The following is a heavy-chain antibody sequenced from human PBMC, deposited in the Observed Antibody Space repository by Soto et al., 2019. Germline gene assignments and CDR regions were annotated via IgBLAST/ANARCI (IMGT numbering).Heavy chain of an antibody. D-gene: IGHD1-26*01. CDR1: GGSISSSNW. CDR3: ARSGSYFPYDAFDI. CDR2: IYHSGST. Sequence: HVQLQESAPGLGKPSGTLSLTCAVSGGSISSSNWWSGVRQPPGKGLEWIGEIYHSGSTNYNPSLKRRVTISVDKSKNQFSMKLSSVTAADTAVYYCARSGSYFPYDAFDIWGQGTMVTVSS. J-gene: IGHJ3*02. V-gene: IGHV4-4*02.